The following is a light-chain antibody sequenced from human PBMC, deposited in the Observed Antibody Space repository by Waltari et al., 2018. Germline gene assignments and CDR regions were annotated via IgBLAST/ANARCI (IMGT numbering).Light chain of an antibody. CDR1: QSVSTK. V-gene: IGKV3-15*01. CDR2: EAS. Sequence: EIVMTQSPATLSVSPGERVTLSCRASQSVSTKLAWYQKKPRQPPRLLLYEASRRATGIPTRFSGSGSGTEFTLTISSLQSEDFAVYLCQQYNDWPPLTFGGGTKVEIK. CDR3: QQYNDWPPLT. J-gene: IGKJ4*01.